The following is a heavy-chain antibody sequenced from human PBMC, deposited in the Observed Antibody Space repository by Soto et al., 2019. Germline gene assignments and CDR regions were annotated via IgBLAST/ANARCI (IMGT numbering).Heavy chain of an antibody. Sequence: PGGSLRLSCAASGFTFSSYSMNWVRQAPGKGLEWVSSISSSSSYIYYAVSVKGRYTIYRDNAKNSLYLQMNSLRAEDTAVYYCVSARPAYEFVYYYCYYGIDFWGQGTPVTVSS. D-gene: IGHD2-8*01. CDR2: ISSSSSYI. CDR1: GFTFSSYS. V-gene: IGHV3-21*01. CDR3: VSARPAYEFVYYYCYYGIDF. J-gene: IGHJ6*02.